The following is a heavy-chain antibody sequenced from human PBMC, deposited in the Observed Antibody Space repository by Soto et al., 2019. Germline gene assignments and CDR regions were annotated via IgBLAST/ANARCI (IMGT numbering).Heavy chain of an antibody. CDR3: ARGGGVGVAGSAAFDM. CDR2: INPATGAA. V-gene: IGHV1-2*02. D-gene: IGHD3-3*01. CDR1: GYPVTAYY. J-gene: IGHJ3*02. Sequence: QLHLVQSGAVVKKPGASVTVSCSASGYPVTAYYMHWVRQAPGRELEWMGGINPATGAAKYTQTFQGRVTMTRDTSTSTVFIELSGLTSEDTAVFYCARGGGVGVAGSAAFDMWGQGTLVTVSS.